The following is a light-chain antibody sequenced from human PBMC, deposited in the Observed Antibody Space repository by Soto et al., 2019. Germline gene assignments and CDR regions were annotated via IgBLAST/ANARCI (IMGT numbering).Light chain of an antibody. J-gene: IGLJ2*01. CDR3: QSYDSSTVV. V-gene: IGLV6-57*04. CDR1: SGSIASND. CDR2: ENN. Sequence: NFMLTQPHSVSESPGKTVTISCTRSSGSIASNDVQWYQQRPGSAPTTVIYENNQRPSGVPDRFSGSTDGSSNSASLTLSGLQTEDEADYYCQSYDSSTVVFGGGTKVTVL.